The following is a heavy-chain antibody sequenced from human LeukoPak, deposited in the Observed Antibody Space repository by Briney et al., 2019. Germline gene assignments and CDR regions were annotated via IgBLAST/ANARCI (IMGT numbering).Heavy chain of an antibody. CDR1: GGTFSSYA. D-gene: IGHD3-22*01. V-gene: IGHV1-69*13. CDR3: ARVGAYYDSSGYSREDAFDI. CDR2: IIPIFGTA. J-gene: IGHJ3*02. Sequence: GASVKVSCKASGGTFSSYAISWVRQAPGQGLEWMGGIIPIFGTANYAQKFQGRVTITADESTSTAYMELSSLRSEDTAVYYCARVGAYYDSSGYSREDAFDIWGQGTMVTVSS.